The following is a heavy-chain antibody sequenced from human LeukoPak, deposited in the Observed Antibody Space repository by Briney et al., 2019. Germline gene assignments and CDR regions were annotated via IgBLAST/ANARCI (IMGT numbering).Heavy chain of an antibody. CDR3: ALRLLSGSYFDY. Sequence: SAPTLVNPTQTLTLTRTFAGFSLSTSGVGVGWVRQSPGKALEWLAIIYWNDDKRYRPSLEGRLTITKDSSKNQVVLTMTNIDPVDTATYYCALRLLSGSYFDYWGQGTLVTVSS. V-gene: IGHV2-5*01. CDR2: IYWNDDK. J-gene: IGHJ4*02. D-gene: IGHD1-26*01. CDR1: GFSLSTSGVG.